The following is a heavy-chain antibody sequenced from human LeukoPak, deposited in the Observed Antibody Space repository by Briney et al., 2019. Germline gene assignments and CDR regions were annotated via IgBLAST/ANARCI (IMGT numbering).Heavy chain of an antibody. CDR2: IYHSGST. V-gene: IGHV4-39*07. CDR3: ASFYGSGFSFDY. Sequence: SETLSLTCTVSGGSISSSSYYWGWIRQPPGKGLEWIGNIYHSGSTYYNPSLKSRVTISVDTSKNQFSLKLSSVTAADTAVYYCASFYGSGFSFDYWGQGTLVTVSS. J-gene: IGHJ4*02. CDR1: GGSISSSSYY. D-gene: IGHD3-10*01.